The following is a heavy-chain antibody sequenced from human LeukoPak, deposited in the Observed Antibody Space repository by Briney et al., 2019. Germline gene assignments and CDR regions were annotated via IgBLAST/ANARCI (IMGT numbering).Heavy chain of an antibody. CDR1: GGSISSGGYY. D-gene: IGHD3-3*01. V-gene: IGHV4-31*03. CDR2: IYYSGST. CDR3: ARAGGFFSPFGY. Sequence: PSETLSLTCTVSGGSISSGGYYWSWIRQHPGKGLEWIGYIYYSGSTYYNPSLKSRVTKSVDTSKNQFSLKLSSVTAADTAVYYCARAGGFFSPFGYWGQGTLVTVSS. J-gene: IGHJ4*02.